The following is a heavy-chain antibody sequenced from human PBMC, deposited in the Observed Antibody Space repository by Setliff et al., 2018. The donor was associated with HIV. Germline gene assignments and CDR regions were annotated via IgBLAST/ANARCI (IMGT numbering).Heavy chain of an antibody. CDR3: ASSPAWRSDFGLHTFDY. J-gene: IGHJ4*02. D-gene: IGHD2-2*01. Sequence: SETLSLTCTVSGGSISSGNYYWNWIRQPAGKGLEWIGRIYTSGRTNYNPSLKSRVTISVDTSKNQFSLKLSSVSAADTAVYYCASSPAWRSDFGLHTFDYWGQGTLVTVSS. V-gene: IGHV4-61*02. CDR2: IYTSGRT. CDR1: GGSISSGNYY.